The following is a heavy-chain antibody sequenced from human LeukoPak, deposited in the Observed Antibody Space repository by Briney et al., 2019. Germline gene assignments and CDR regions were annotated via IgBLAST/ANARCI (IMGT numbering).Heavy chain of an antibody. V-gene: IGHV1-2*06. Sequence: GASVKVSRKASGYTFTGYYMHWVRQAPGQGLEWMGRINPNSGGTNYAQKFQGKVTMTRDTSISTAYMELSRLRSDDAAVYYCARVIITIFGVVTNFDYWGQGTLVTVSS. CDR1: GYTFTGYY. J-gene: IGHJ4*02. CDR3: ARVIITIFGVVTNFDY. D-gene: IGHD3-3*01. CDR2: INPNSGGT.